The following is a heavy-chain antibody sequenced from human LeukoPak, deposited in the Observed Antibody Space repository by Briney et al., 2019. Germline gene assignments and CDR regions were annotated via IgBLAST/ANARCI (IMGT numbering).Heavy chain of an antibody. Sequence: EASVKVSCKASGYTFTSYGISWVRQAPGQGLEWMGWISAYNGNTNYAQKLQGRVTMTTDTSTSTAYMELRSLRSDDTAVYYCARVMHYYDSSGYDAFDIWGQGTMVTVSS. D-gene: IGHD3-22*01. CDR3: ARVMHYYDSSGYDAFDI. V-gene: IGHV1-18*01. J-gene: IGHJ3*02. CDR2: ISAYNGNT. CDR1: GYTFTSYG.